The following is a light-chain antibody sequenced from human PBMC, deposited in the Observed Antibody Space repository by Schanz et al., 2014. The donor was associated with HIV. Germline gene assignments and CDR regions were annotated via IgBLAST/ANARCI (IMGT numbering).Light chain of an antibody. CDR3: AAWGDSLDGWV. CDR1: RSNIGAGYD. V-gene: IGLV1-40*01. CDR2: GNT. Sequence: QSVLTQPPSVSGAPGQRVTIACTGSRSNIGAGYDVHWYQQPPGTAPKLLIYGNTNRPSGVPDRFSGSKSGTSVSLAITGLQAEDEADYYCAAWGDSLDGWVFGGGTKLTVL. J-gene: IGLJ3*02.